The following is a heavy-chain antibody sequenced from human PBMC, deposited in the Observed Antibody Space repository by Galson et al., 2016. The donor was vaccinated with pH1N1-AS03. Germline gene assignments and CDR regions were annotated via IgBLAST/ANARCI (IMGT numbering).Heavy chain of an antibody. J-gene: IGHJ4*02. CDR1: GFSISSGA. V-gene: IGHV3-7*01. Sequence: SLRLSCAVSGFSISSGAMTWVRQAPGKGLEWVAPITKDEDERYYVGSVRGRCTISRDNVRNSLYLQMNSLRDEDTGVYFGARWSNNWDWAIDYWGQGTLVTVSS. D-gene: IGHD1-1*01. CDR3: ARWSNNWDWAIDY. CDR2: ITKDEDER.